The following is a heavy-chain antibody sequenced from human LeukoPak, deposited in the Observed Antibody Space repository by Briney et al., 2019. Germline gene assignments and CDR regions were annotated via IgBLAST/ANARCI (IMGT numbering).Heavy chain of an antibody. CDR3: ARAGGYSYGYRGYFDY. CDR2: IKQDGSEK. CDR1: GFTFSSYW. J-gene: IGHJ4*02. D-gene: IGHD5-18*01. V-gene: IGHV3-7*01. Sequence: GGSLRLSCAASGFTFSSYWMSWVRQAPGKGLEWVANIKQDGSEKYYVDSVKGRFTISRDNAKNSLYLQMNSLRAEDTAVYYCARAGGYSYGYRGYFDYWGQGTLVTVSS.